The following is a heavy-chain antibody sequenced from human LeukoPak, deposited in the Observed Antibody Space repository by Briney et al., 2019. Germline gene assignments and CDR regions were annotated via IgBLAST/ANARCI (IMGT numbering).Heavy chain of an antibody. D-gene: IGHD6-13*01. CDR1: GFTFSSYA. CDR3: AKPAMAAAHDY. CDR2: LSGSVGST. Sequence: GGSLRLSCAASGFTFSSYAMSWVRQAPGEGLEWVSALSGSVGSTYYAASVEGRFTVSRDNSKTTLYLQMNSLRAEDTAVYYCAKPAMAAAHDYWGQGTLVTVSS. V-gene: IGHV3-23*01. J-gene: IGHJ4*02.